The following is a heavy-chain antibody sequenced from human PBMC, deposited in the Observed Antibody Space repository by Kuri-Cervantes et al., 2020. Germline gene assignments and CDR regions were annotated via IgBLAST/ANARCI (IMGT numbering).Heavy chain of an antibody. D-gene: IGHD5-24*01. Sequence: GESLKISCAASGFTFRNYGMHWVRQGPGKGLDWVALIWYDGSNKYYGDSVKGRFTISRDNSKNTLYLQMNSLRAEDTAVYYCAKDMTSGGGYNSHYYYGMDVWGQGTTVTVSS. CDR3: AKDMTSGGGYNSHYYYGMDV. CDR1: GFTFRNYG. CDR2: IWYDGSNK. J-gene: IGHJ6*02. V-gene: IGHV3-30*02.